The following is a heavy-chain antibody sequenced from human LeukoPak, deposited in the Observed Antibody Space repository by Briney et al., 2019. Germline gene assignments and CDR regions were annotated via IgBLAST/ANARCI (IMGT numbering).Heavy chain of an antibody. V-gene: IGHV3-7*01. Sequence: QTGGSLRLSCAASGFTFSSYAMSWVRQAPGKGLEWVANIKQDGSEKYYVDSVKGRFTISRDNAKNSLYLQMNSLRAEDTAVYYCARDFGSYCSGGSCPFDYWGQGTLVTVSS. CDR2: IKQDGSEK. CDR1: GFTFSSYA. J-gene: IGHJ4*02. D-gene: IGHD2-15*01. CDR3: ARDFGSYCSGGSCPFDY.